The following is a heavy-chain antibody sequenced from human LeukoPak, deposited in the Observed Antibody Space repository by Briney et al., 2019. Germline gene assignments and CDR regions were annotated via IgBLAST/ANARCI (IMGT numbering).Heavy chain of an antibody. CDR1: GGTFSSYA. D-gene: IGHD4-17*01. J-gene: IGHJ6*03. V-gene: IGHV1-69*01. CDR2: IIPIFGTA. Sequence: GSSVKVSCKASGGTFSSYAISWVRQAPGQGLEWMGGIIPIFGTANYAQKFQGRVTITADESTSTAYMELSSLRSEDTAVYYCANGEIFYGDFTDYYYYYYMDVWGKGTTVTISS. CDR3: ANGEIFYGDFTDYYYYYYMDV.